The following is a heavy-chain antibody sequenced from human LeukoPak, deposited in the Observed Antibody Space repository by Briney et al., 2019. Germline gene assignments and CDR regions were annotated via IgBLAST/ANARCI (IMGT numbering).Heavy chain of an antibody. CDR1: GFTFSSYE. V-gene: IGHV3-48*03. CDR3: ALNYYDSSGYYGTGY. D-gene: IGHD3-22*01. J-gene: IGHJ4*02. CDR2: ISSSGSTI. Sequence: PGGSLRLSCAASGFTFSSYEMNWVSQAPGKGLEWVSYISSSGSTIYYADSVKGRFTISRDNAKNSLYLQMNGLRAEDTAVYYCALNYYDSSGYYGTGYWGQGTLVTVSS.